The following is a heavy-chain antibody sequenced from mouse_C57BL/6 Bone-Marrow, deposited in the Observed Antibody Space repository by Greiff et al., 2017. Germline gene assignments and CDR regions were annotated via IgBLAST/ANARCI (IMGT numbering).Heavy chain of an antibody. Sequence: QVQLKQPGAELVKPGASVKMSCKASGYTFTSYWITWVKQRPGQGLEWIGDIYPGSGSTNYNEKFKSKATLTVDTSSSTAYMQLSSLTSEDSAVYYCARKHYYGNHLYYAMDYWGQGTSVTVSS. CDR1: GYTFTSYW. J-gene: IGHJ4*01. CDR2: IYPGSGST. V-gene: IGHV1-55*01. D-gene: IGHD2-1*01. CDR3: ARKHYYGNHLYYAMDY.